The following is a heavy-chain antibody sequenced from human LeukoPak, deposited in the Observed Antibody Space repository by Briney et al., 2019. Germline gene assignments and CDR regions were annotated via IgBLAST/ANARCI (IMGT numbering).Heavy chain of an antibody. CDR3: ARAPTVTTRVVDY. Sequence: GGSLRLSCAASGFTFNNFGMHWVRQAPGKGLEWVTFIQYNGNNKYYADSVKGRFTVSRDNAKNSLYLQMNSLRAEDTAMYYCARAPTVTTRVVDYWGQGTLVTVSS. D-gene: IGHD4-17*01. V-gene: IGHV3-30*02. CDR1: GFTFNNFG. CDR2: IQYNGNNK. J-gene: IGHJ4*02.